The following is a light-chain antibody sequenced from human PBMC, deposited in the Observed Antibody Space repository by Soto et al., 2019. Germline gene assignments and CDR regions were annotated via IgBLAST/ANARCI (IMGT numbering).Light chain of an antibody. CDR3: RQHNSFPIT. CDR2: DAS. J-gene: IGKJ5*01. Sequence: IQVTQSPSTLSASVGDRVTITCRASQSISTWLAWYQQKPGKAPNLLIYDASSLESGVPSRFSGSGSGTEFTLTISSLQPEDSATYYCRQHNSFPITFGQGTRLAIK. CDR1: QSISTW. V-gene: IGKV1-5*01.